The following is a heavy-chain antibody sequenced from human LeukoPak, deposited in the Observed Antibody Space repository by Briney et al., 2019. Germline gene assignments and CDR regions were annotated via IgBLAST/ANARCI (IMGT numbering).Heavy chain of an antibody. J-gene: IGHJ5*02. CDR3: ARGRSSSWYGLHWFDP. Sequence: VASMKVSCKASGYTFTSYDINWVRQATGQGLEWMGWMNPNSGNTGYAQKFQGRVTMTRNTSISTAYMELSSLRSEDTAVYYCARGRSSSWYGLHWFDPWGQGTLVTVSS. V-gene: IGHV1-8*01. CDR2: MNPNSGNT. D-gene: IGHD6-13*01. CDR1: GYTFTSYD.